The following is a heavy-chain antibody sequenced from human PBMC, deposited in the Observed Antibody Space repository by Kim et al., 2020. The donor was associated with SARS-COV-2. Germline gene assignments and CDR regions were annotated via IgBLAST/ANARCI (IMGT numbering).Heavy chain of an antibody. J-gene: IGHJ4*02. CDR2: ILFDGSNQ. V-gene: IGHV3-33*05. Sequence: GGSLRLSCAASGFPFSTYAMHWVRQAPGKGLEWVALILFDGSNQFYADSVKGRFTISRDNSRNTLYLQMSSLRVEDTAAYYCARGVADLSYFDQWGQGTL. CDR1: GFPFSTYA. CDR3: ARGVADLSYFDQ. D-gene: IGHD3-10*01.